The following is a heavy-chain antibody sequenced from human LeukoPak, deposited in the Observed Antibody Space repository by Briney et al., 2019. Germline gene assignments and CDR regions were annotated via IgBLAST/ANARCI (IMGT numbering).Heavy chain of an antibody. CDR2: ISAYNGNR. D-gene: IGHD3-22*01. V-gene: IGHV1-18*01. CDR3: ARDRWHNSGYYYGGSDY. Sequence: ASVKVSCKASGYTFTSYGISWVRQAPGQGLEWMGWISAYNGNRNYAQELQGRVTMTTDISTSTVYMELRSLRSDDTAVYYCARDRWHNSGYYYGGSDYWGQGTLVTVSS. CDR1: GYTFTSYG. J-gene: IGHJ4*02.